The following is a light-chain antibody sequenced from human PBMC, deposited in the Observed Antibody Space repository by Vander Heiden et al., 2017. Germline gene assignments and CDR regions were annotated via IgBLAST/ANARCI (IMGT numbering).Light chain of an antibody. V-gene: IGKV4-1*01. J-gene: IGKJ5*01. CDR3: QQYYTTLT. CDR2: WAS. CDR1: QSVLYNSHNKNY. Sequence: DIVMTQPPDALAVSLGERATINCKSSQSVLYNSHNKNYLALYRQKPGQPTELLIYWASTRESGVPDRFSGSGSGTDFTLTISSLQAEDVAVYYCQQYYTTLTFGQGTRLEIK.